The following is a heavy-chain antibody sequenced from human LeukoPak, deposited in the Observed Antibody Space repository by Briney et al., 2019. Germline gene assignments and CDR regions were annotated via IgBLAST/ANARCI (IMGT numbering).Heavy chain of an antibody. CDR2: ISDSGSGT. CDR1: GFTFSSYA. Sequence: PGGSLGLSCPASGFTFSSYAMSWVRQAPGKGLEWVSSISDSGSGTYYADSVKGRFTISRDNSKNTLYLQMNSLRAEDTAVYYCARDRGRGSYYYYYGMDVWGQGTTVTVSS. J-gene: IGHJ6*02. CDR3: ARDRGRGSYYYYYGMDV. D-gene: IGHD3-16*01. V-gene: IGHV3-23*01.